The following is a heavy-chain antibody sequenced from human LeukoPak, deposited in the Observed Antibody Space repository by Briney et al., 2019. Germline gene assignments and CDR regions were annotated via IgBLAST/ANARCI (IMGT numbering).Heavy chain of an antibody. V-gene: IGHV1-24*01. CDR1: GYTLTEFS. Sequence: APVKVSCKVSGYTLTEFSMHWVRQAPGKGLEWMGHFDPENGDTIYAQKFQGRVAMTEDTSTDTAYMELSSLRSEDTAVYYCATDPYYDRYYFGYWGQGTLVTVSS. J-gene: IGHJ4*02. CDR2: FDPENGDT. D-gene: IGHD3-3*01. CDR3: ATDPYYDRYYFGY.